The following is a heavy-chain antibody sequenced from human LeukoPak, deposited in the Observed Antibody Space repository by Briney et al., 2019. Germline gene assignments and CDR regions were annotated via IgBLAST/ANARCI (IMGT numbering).Heavy chain of an antibody. CDR2: ISAYNGNT. D-gene: IGHD2-2*01. J-gene: IGHJ6*03. CDR3: ARDGPDIVVVPAAADYYYYMDV. V-gene: IGHV1-18*01. CDR1: GYTFTSYG. Sequence: ASVKVSCKASGYTFTSYGISRVRQAPGQGLEWMGWISAYNGNTNYAQKLQGRVTMTTDTSTSTAYMELRSLRSDDTAVYYSARDGPDIVVVPAAADYYYYMDVWGKGTTVTVSS.